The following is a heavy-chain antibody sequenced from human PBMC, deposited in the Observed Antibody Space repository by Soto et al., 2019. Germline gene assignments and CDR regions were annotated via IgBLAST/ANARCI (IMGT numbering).Heavy chain of an antibody. V-gene: IGHV1-8*01. CDR3: ARGHFLWEPRGAMDV. D-gene: IGHD1-26*01. J-gene: IGHJ6*02. CDR2: RNPNSGNT. Sequence: QVQLVQSGAEVKKPGASVKVSCKASGYTFTSFEVNWVRQAAVQGLEWMGWRNPNSGNTAYAQKFKGTVTMTRNTSTSTASIELSSLKSEDTAVYHCARGHFLWEPRGAMDVWGQGTTITVSS. CDR1: GYTFTSFE.